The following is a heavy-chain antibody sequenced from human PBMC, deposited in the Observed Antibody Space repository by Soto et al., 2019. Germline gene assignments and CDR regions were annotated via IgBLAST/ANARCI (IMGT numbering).Heavy chain of an antibody. Sequence: GASVKVSCKASGFTFSNYGLNWVRQAPGRGLEWMGWVSANNGHTNYAQNLQGRVSMTTDTSTSTAYMELRGLTFDDTAVYYCERDIESVTAKHFFYYYAMDVLGQGTTVTVSS. CDR1: GFTFSNYG. V-gene: IGHV1-18*01. D-gene: IGHD2-8*01. CDR3: ERDIESVTAKHFFYYYAMDV. CDR2: VSANNGHT. J-gene: IGHJ6*02.